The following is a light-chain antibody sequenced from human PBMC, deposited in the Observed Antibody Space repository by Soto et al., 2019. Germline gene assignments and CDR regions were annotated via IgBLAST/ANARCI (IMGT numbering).Light chain of an antibody. CDR1: QSVDSY. J-gene: IGKJ1*01. CDR3: QQYNNWPKT. CDR2: AGS. Sequence: EIVMTQSPVTLSVSPGERVTLSCRGSQSVDSYLAWHQQKPGQAPRLLIYAGSTRATGIPARFSGSGSGTEFTLTISSLQSEDFAVYYCQQYNNWPKTFGQGTKVEIK. V-gene: IGKV3-15*01.